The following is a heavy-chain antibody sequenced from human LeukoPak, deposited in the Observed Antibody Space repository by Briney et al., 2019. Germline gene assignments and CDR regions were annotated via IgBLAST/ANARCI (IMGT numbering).Heavy chain of an antibody. CDR3: ARDGGYCSGGTCYSTH. CDR2: IEQDGSEK. CDR1: GFTFSSYW. Sequence: PGGSLRLSCEASGFTFSSYWMNWVRQAPGKGLEWVANIEQDGSEKYYVDSVKGRFTISRDNAKDSLYLQMNCLRAEDTAVYYCARDGGYCSGGTCYSTHWGQGTLVTVSS. J-gene: IGHJ4*02. D-gene: IGHD2-15*01. V-gene: IGHV3-7*03.